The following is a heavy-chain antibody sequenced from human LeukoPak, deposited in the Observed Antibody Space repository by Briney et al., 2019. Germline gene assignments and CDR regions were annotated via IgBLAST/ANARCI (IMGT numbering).Heavy chain of an antibody. CDR1: GFTFSSYA. CDR3: ARAQYQLYYFDY. Sequence: GGSLRLSCAASGFTFSSYAMSWVRQAPGKGLEWVANIKQDGSEKYYVDSVKGRFTISRDNAKNSLYLQMNSLRAEDTAVYYCARAQYQLYYFDYWGQGTLVTVSS. J-gene: IGHJ4*02. CDR2: IKQDGSEK. D-gene: IGHD2-2*01. V-gene: IGHV3-7*04.